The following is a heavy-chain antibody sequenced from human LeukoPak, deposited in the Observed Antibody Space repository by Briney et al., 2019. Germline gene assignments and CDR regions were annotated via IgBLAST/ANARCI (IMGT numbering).Heavy chain of an antibody. J-gene: IGHJ5*02. CDR2: IYYSGST. V-gene: IGHV4-61*01. CDR3: ARARVRWFDP. CDR1: GGSVSSGSYY. Sequence: PSETLSLTCTVSGGSVSSGSYYWSWTRQPPGKGLEWIGYIYYSGSTNYNPSLKSRVTISVDTSKNQFSLKLSSVTAADTAVYYCARARVRWFDPWGQGTLVTVPS. D-gene: IGHD1-1*01.